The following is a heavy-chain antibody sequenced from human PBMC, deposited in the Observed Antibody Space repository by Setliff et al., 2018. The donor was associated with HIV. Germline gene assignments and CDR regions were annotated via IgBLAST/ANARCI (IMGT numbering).Heavy chain of an antibody. Sequence: GASVKVSCKASGYNFNTYGINWVRQAPGQGLEWMGWISAYNGNTNYAQKLQVRVTMTTDTSTSTAYMELRSLRSDDTAVYYCARVTRFLESFSSKNFFDYWGQGTPVTVSS. J-gene: IGHJ4*02. CDR2: ISAYNGNT. D-gene: IGHD3-3*01. CDR1: GYNFNTYG. V-gene: IGHV1-18*01. CDR3: ARVTRFLESFSSKNFFDY.